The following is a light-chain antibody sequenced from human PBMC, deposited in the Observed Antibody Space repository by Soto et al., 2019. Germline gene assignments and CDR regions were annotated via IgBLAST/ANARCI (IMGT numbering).Light chain of an antibody. J-gene: IGLJ2*01. CDR2: LNSDGSH. CDR3: QTWGTGV. V-gene: IGLV4-69*01. CDR1: SGHSSYA. Sequence: QLVLTQSPSASASLGASVKLTCTLSSGHSSYAIAWHQQQPEKGPRYLMKLNSDGSHSKGDGIPDRFSGSSSGAERYLTISSLQSEAEADYYCQTWGTGVFGGGTKLTVL.